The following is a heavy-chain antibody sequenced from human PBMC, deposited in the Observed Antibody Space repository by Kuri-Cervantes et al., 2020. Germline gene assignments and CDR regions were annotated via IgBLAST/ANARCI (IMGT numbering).Heavy chain of an antibody. V-gene: IGHV4-4*02. D-gene: IGHD6-19*01. CDR3: ASSRDSSDIVGAFDI. J-gene: IGHJ3*02. Sequence: SETLSLTCAVSGGSISSSNWWSWVRQPPGKGLEWIGEIYHSGSTNYNPSLKSRVTISVDKSKNQFSLKLSSVTAADTAVYYCASSRDSSDIVGAFDIWGQGTMVTVSS. CDR2: IYHSGST. CDR1: GGSISSSNW.